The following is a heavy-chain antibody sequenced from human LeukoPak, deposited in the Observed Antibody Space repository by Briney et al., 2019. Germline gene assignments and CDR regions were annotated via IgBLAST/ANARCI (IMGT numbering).Heavy chain of an antibody. V-gene: IGHV3-73*01. CDR3: AKDAYVVPAAVFDY. CDR2: IRNKANNYAT. CDR1: GFTFSVSA. Sequence: PGGSLRLSCAASGFTFSVSAIYWVRQASGKGLEWIGRIRNKANNYATAYAASVKGRFTISREDSKNTAYLQMNSLRAEDTAVYYCAKDAYVVPAAVFDYWGQGTLVTVSS. J-gene: IGHJ4*02. D-gene: IGHD2-2*01.